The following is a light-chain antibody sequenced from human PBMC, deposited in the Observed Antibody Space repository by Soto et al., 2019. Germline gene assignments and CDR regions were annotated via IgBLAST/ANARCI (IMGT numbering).Light chain of an antibody. CDR2: EVS. CDR1: SSDVGGYDY. CDR3: SSYSSSTAYL. J-gene: IGLJ1*01. Sequence: QSALTQPASVSGSPGQSITISCTGTSSDVGGYDYVSWYQLHPGKAPKLMVFEVSNRPSGVSYRFSGYKSGNTASLTISGLPAEDEADYFCSSYSSSTAYLFGTGTKLTVL. V-gene: IGLV2-14*01.